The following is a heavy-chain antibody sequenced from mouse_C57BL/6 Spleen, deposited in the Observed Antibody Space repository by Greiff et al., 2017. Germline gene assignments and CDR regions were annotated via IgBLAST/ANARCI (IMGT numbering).Heavy chain of an antibody. CDR2: ISSDGSN. Sequence: EVQLQESGPGLVKPSQSLSLTCSVTGYSITSGYSWNWIRKFPGNKLEWMGYISSDGSNNYNPSLKNRISITRETSKHQFFLKLNSVSTEDTATYYCARGSYGYCDVWGTGTTVTVSA. V-gene: IGHV3-6*01. CDR3: ARGSYGYCDV. J-gene: IGHJ1*03. CDR1: GYSITSGYS.